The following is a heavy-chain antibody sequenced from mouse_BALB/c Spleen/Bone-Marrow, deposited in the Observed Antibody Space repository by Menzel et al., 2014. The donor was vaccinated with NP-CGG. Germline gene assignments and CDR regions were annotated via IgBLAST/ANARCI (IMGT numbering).Heavy chain of an antibody. CDR2: IWSDGST. Sequence: VQRVESGPGLVAPSQSLSITCTLSGFSLISYGVHWVRQPPGKGLEWLVVIWSDGSTTYNSALKSRLSISKDNSKSQVFLKMNSLLTDDTAIYYCARHDGYFGAVDYWGQGTSVTVSS. V-gene: IGHV2-6-1*01. CDR3: ARHDGYFGAVDY. J-gene: IGHJ4*01. CDR1: GFSLISYG. D-gene: IGHD2-3*01.